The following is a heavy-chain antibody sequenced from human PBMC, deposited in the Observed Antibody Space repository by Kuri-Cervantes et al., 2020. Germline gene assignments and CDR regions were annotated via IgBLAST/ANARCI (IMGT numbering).Heavy chain of an antibody. CDR2: MNHSSGNT. J-gene: IGHJ6*02. Sequence: ASVKVSCKASGYTFTSYDINWVRQDTGQGREWMGWMNHSSGNTGYAQKFQGRVTMTRHTSICTAYMELHSLRSQGTAVYYCAAGTDIVVVPADQLGMDVWGQGTTVTVSS. CDR1: GYTFTSYD. D-gene: IGHD2-2*01. CDR3: AAGTDIVVVPADQLGMDV. V-gene: IGHV1-8*01.